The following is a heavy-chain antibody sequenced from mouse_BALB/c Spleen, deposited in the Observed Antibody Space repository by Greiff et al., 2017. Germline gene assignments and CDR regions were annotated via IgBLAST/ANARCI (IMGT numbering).Heavy chain of an antibody. V-gene: IGHV5-17*02. CDR3: ARWLRPYAMDY. CDR2: ISSGSSTI. Sequence: EVQLVESGGGLVQPGGSRKLSCAASGFTFSSFGMHWVRQAPEKGLEWVAYISSGSSTIYYADTVKGRFTISRDNPKNTLFLQMTSLRSEDTAMYYCARWLRPYAMDYWGQGTSVTVSS. D-gene: IGHD2-2*01. J-gene: IGHJ4*01. CDR1: GFTFSSFG.